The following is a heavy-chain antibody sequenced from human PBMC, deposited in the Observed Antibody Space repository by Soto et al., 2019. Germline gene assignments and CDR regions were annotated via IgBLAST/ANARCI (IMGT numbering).Heavy chain of an antibody. CDR3: ARGGSNRFGL. Sequence: EEQLVESGGGLVQPGGSLRVSCAASGFTFSGHWMTWVRQAPGKGLEWVASIKEDGSEKKYVDSAKGRFTNSRDNAKKSLYLQMNSLRGDDTAVYYCARGGSNRFGLWGQGTLVTVSS. V-gene: IGHV3-7*04. CDR1: GFTFSGHW. J-gene: IGHJ4*02. CDR2: IKEDGSEK. D-gene: IGHD6-13*01.